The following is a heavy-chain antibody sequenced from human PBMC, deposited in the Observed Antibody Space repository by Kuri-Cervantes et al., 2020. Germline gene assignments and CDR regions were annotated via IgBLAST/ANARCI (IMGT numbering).Heavy chain of an antibody. V-gene: IGHV4-59*08. D-gene: IGHD4-17*01. CDR1: GFTVSSNE. J-gene: IGHJ5*02. CDR2: IYYSGST. Sequence: ESLKISCAASGFTVSSNEMSWIRQPPGKGLEWIGYIYYSGSTNYNPSLKSRVTISVDTSKNQFSLKLSSVTAADTAVYYCARASVDDYGDHQPPYNWFDPWGQGTLVTVSS. CDR3: ARASVDDYGDHQPPYNWFDP.